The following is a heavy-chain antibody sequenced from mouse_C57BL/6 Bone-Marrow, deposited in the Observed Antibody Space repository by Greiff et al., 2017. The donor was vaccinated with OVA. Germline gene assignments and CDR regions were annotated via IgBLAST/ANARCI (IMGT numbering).Heavy chain of an antibody. D-gene: IGHD2-2*01. J-gene: IGHJ3*01. V-gene: IGHV1-62-2*01. CDR1: GYTFTEYT. CDR3: ARHERWLYYGYVLFAY. Sequence: QVQLIQSGAELVKPGASVKLSCTASGYTFTEYTIHWVNQSPGQGLEWIGWFCPGSGSIKYNEKFKDKATLTADKSSSTVYMELSRLTSEDSAVYVCARHERWLYYGYVLFAYWGQGTLVTVSA. CDR2: FCPGSGSI.